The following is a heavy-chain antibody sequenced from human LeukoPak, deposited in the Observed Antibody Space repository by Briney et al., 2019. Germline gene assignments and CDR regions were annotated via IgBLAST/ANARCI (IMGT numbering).Heavy chain of an antibody. Sequence: SETLSLTCAVYGGSFSGYYWSWIRQPPGKGLEWIGEINHSGSTNYNPSLKSRVTISVDTSKNQFSLKLSSVTAADTAVYYCARDRMVAGTIYYYGMDVWGQGTTVTVSS. CDR3: ARDRMVAGTIYYYGMDV. V-gene: IGHV4-34*01. D-gene: IGHD6-19*01. CDR2: INHSGST. CDR1: GGSFSGYY. J-gene: IGHJ6*02.